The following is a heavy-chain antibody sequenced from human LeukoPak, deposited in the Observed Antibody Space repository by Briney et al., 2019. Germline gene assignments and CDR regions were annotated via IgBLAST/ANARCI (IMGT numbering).Heavy chain of an antibody. CDR1: GYTFTSYA. D-gene: IGHD6-6*01. J-gene: IGHJ4*02. CDR2: ISAYNANA. Sequence: EASVKVSCKASGYTFTSYAVTWVRQAPGQGLEWMGWISAYNANAIYAQNLQGRVTMTTDTSTSTAYMELRSLRSDDTAVYYCARLRDRYSSSSGADYWGQGTLVTVSS. V-gene: IGHV1-18*01. CDR3: ARLRDRYSSSSGADY.